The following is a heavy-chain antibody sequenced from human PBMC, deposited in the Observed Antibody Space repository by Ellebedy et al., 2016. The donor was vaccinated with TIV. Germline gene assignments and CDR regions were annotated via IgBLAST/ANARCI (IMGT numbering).Heavy chain of an antibody. Sequence: GESLKISCAASGFIFSSYWMSWVRQAPGKGLEWVANIKQDGGEKYYVDSVKGRFTISRDNAKHSLYLQMNSLRAEDTAVYYCARDGINYYDSSGNDYWGQGTLVTVSS. V-gene: IGHV3-7*01. D-gene: IGHD3-22*01. J-gene: IGHJ4*02. CDR2: IKQDGGEK. CDR1: GFIFSSYW. CDR3: ARDGINYYDSSGNDY.